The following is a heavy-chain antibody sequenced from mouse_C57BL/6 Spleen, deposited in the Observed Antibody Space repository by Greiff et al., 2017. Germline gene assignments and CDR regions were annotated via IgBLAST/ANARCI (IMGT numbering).Heavy chain of an antibody. CDR2: IYIGNGYT. Sequence: VQLKQSGAELVRPGSSVKMSCKTSGYTFPSYGINWVKQRPGQGLEWIGYIYIGNGYTEYNEKFKGKATMTSDTSSSTAYMQISSLTTEDSAIYCSARNSRYYCDYWGQGTTLTVSS. CDR3: ARNSRYYCDY. J-gene: IGHJ2*01. CDR1: GYTFPSYG. D-gene: IGHD1-1*01. V-gene: IGHV1-58*01.